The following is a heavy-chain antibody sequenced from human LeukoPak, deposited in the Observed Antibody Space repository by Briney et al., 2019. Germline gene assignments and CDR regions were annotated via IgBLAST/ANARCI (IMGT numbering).Heavy chain of an antibody. Sequence: GGSLRLSCAASGFTFSSYAMSWVRQAPGKGLEWVSAISGSDGSTYYADSVKGRFTISRDNSKNTLYLQMNSLRAEDTAVYYCAKCRAQEAVENYFDYWGQGTLVTVSS. V-gene: IGHV3-23*01. CDR1: GFTFSSYA. CDR2: ISGSDGST. J-gene: IGHJ4*02. CDR3: AKCRAQEAVENYFDY.